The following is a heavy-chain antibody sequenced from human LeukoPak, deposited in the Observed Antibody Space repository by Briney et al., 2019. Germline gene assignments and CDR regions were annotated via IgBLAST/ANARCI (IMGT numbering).Heavy chain of an antibody. CDR2: MKSNSGST. V-gene: IGHV1-46*01. D-gene: IGHD5-12*01. CDR3: RVARLRVGFDY. Sequence: GASVKVSCKASGYTFTTYYIHWVRQAPGQGLEWVGIMKSNSGSTTYAQQFQGRVTMTTDTSTSTAYMDLRSLRSDDTAVYYCRVARLRVGFDYWGQGTLVTVSS. J-gene: IGHJ4*02. CDR1: GYTFTTYY.